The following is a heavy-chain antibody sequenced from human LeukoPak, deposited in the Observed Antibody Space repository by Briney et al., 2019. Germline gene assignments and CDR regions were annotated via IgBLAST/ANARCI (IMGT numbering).Heavy chain of an antibody. CDR1: GGSVSSYY. D-gene: IGHD3-16*01. CDR2: IYYNGNT. V-gene: IGHV4-59*08. J-gene: IGHJ4*02. Sequence: SETLSLTCTVSGGSVSSYYWSWIRQPPGKGLEWIAYIYYNGNTNSNPSLKSRVTISLDTSKNQVSLRLYSVTAADTAIYYCARQSNSWVFDYWGQGTLVTVSS. CDR3: ARQSNSWVFDY.